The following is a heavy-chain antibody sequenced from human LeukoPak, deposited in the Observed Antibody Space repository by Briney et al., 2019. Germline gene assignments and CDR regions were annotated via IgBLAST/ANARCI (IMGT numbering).Heavy chain of an antibody. D-gene: IGHD3-3*01. J-gene: IGHJ6*02. Sequence: GGSLRLSCAASGFAFSTYSMHWVRQVPGKGLEWVSYISSSRSTIYYADSVKGRFTISRDDAKSALYLQMNSLRVEDTALYYCARGYDFWSGTRRMDVWGQGTTVTVFS. CDR2: ISSSRSTI. V-gene: IGHV3-48*01. CDR3: ARGYDFWSGTRRMDV. CDR1: GFAFSTYS.